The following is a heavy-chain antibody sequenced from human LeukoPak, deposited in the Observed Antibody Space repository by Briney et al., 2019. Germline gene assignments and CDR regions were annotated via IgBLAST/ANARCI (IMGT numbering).Heavy chain of an antibody. V-gene: IGHV3-48*03. CDR1: GFTFSSYE. D-gene: IGHD6-19*01. Sequence: PGGSLRLSCAASGFTFSSYEMNWVRQAPGKGLEWVSYISSSGSTIYYADSVKGRFTISRDNAKNSLYLQMNSLRAEDTAVYYCASLHSSGWSDYWGQGTLVTVSS. CDR2: ISSSGSTI. J-gene: IGHJ4*02. CDR3: ASLHSSGWSDY.